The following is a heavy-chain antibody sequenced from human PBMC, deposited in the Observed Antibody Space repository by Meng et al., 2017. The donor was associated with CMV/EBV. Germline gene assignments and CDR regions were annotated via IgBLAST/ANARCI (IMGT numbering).Heavy chain of an antibody. CDR1: GFTFSGYS. CDR2: ISSSSSYI. V-gene: IGHV3-21*01. J-gene: IGHJ4*02. CDR3: ARVRKWELLHRGYFDY. Sequence: SGFTFSGYSMNWVRQAPGKGLEWVSSISSSSSYIYYADSVKGRFTISRDNAKNSLYLQMNSLRAEDTAVYYCARVRKWELLHRGYFDYWGQGTLVTVSS. D-gene: IGHD1-26*01.